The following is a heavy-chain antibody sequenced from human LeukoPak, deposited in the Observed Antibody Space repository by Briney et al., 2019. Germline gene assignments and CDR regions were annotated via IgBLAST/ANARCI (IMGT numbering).Heavy chain of an antibody. J-gene: IGHJ4*02. CDR3: AADYDTDGPPDY. CDR1: GFTFTSSA. V-gene: IGHV1-58*02. D-gene: IGHD3-9*01. Sequence: AASVTVSCKASGFTFTSSAMQWVRQARGQRLEWIGWIVVGSGNTNYAQKFQERVTITRDMSTSTAYMELSSLRSEDTAVYYCAADYDTDGPPDYWGQGTLVTVSS. CDR2: IVVGSGNT.